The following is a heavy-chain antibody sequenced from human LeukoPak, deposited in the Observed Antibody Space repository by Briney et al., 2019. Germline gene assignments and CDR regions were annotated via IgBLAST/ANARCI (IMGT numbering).Heavy chain of an antibody. V-gene: IGHV3-23*01. CDR1: GFIFSHHG. Sequence: GGSLRLSCAASGFIFSHHGMNWVRQAPGKGLEWVSGIRADAVTTYYADSVKGRFIISRDNSKNTVYLQMNSLRAEDTAVYYCAKSGYNRFDYWGQGTLVTVSS. CDR3: AKSGYNRFDY. CDR2: IRADAVTT. D-gene: IGHD5-24*01. J-gene: IGHJ4*02.